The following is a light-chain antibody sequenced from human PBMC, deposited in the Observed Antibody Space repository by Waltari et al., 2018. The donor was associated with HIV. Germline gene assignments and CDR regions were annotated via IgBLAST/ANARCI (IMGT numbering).Light chain of an antibody. CDR2: EVS. CDR3: SSYAGSNNFV. J-gene: IGLJ1*01. V-gene: IGLV2-8*01. Sequence: QSALTQPPSASGSPGQSVTISCTGTSSDVGGYNYVPGYQQHPAKAPKLMIYEVSKRPSGVPDRFSGSKSGNTASLTVSGLQPEDEADYYCSSYAGSNNFVFGTGTKVTVL. CDR1: SSDVGGYNY.